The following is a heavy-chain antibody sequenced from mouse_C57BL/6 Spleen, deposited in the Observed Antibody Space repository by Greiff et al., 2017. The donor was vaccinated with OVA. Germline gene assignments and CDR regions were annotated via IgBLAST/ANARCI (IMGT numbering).Heavy chain of an antibody. J-gene: IGHJ3*01. D-gene: IGHD4-1*01. CDR3: AIGWDRFAY. CDR1: GYTFTDYY. CDR2: INPNNGGT. Sequence: VQLQQSGPELVKPGASVKMSCKASGYTFTDYYMHWVKQSHGKSLEWIGYINPNNGGTSSNHKFTGKATLTVNKASSTAYMELRSLTSEDSAVYYCAIGWDRFAYWGQGTLVTVSA. V-gene: IGHV1-22*01.